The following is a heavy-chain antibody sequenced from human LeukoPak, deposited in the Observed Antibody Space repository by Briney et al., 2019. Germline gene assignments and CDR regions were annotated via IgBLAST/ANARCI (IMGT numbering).Heavy chain of an antibody. J-gene: IGHJ4*02. V-gene: IGHV3-7*03. CDR1: GFIFSSNW. Sequence: GGSLRLSCAASGFIFSSNWMSWVRLAPGKGLEWVANIKEDGTETYYVDSVKGRFTISRDNAKNSLYLQMNSLRVEDTAVYYCAKEGRSLQTYWGQGTLVTVSS. D-gene: IGHD5-24*01. CDR2: IKEDGTET. CDR3: AKEGRSLQTY.